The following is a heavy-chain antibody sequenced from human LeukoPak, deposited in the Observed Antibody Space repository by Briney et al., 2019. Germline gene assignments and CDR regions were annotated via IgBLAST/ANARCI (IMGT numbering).Heavy chain of an antibody. CDR3: ARDQEYCTNGVCYGFLVFDY. J-gene: IGHJ4*02. Sequence: SQTLSLTCAISGDSVSSNSAAWNWIRQSPSRGLEWLGRTYYRSKWYNDYAVSVKSRITINPDTSKNQFSLQLNSVTPEDTAVYYCARDQEYCTNGVCYGFLVFDYWGQGTLVTVSS. D-gene: IGHD2-8*01. CDR1: GDSVSSNSAA. CDR2: TYYRSKWYN. V-gene: IGHV6-1*01.